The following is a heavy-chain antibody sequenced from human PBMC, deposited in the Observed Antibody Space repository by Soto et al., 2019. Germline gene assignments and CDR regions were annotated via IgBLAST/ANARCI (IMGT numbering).Heavy chain of an antibody. J-gene: IGHJ5*02. V-gene: IGHV1-18*01. D-gene: IGHD3-3*01. CDR2: ISAYNGNT. CDR1: GYTFTSYG. Sequence: GASVKVSCKASGYTFTSYGISWVRQAPGQGLEWMGWISAYNGNTNYAQKLQGRVTMTTDTSTSTAYMELRSLRSDDTAVYYCARAREAIRDFWSGYYTRSGSNWFDPWGQGTLVTVSS. CDR3: ARAREAIRDFWSGYYTRSGSNWFDP.